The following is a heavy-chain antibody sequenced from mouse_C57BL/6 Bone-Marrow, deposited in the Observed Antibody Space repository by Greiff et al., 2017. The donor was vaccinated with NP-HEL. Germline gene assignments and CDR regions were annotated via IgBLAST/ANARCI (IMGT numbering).Heavy chain of an antibody. Sequence: VKLMESGPELVKPGASVKISCKASGYTFTDYYINWVKQRPGQGLEWIGWIFPGSGSTYYNEKFKGKATLTVDKSSSTAYMLLSSLTSEDSAVYFCARESHYYGSSYDYWGQGTTLTVSS. D-gene: IGHD1-1*01. J-gene: IGHJ2*01. CDR2: IFPGSGST. CDR3: ARESHYYGSSYDY. V-gene: IGHV1-75*01. CDR1: GYTFTDYY.